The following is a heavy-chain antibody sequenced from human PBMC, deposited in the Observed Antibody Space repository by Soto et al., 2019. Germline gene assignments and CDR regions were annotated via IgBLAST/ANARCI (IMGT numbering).Heavy chain of an antibody. Sequence: EVQLVESGGGLVKPGGSLRLSCAASGFTFSSYSMNWVRKAPGKGLEWVSSISSSSSYIYYADSVKGRFTISRDNAKNSLYLQMNSLRAEDTAVYYCARGSGWELLMNWFDPWGQGTLVTVSS. CDR2: ISSSSSYI. CDR3: ARGSGWELLMNWFDP. J-gene: IGHJ5*02. CDR1: GFTFSSYS. V-gene: IGHV3-21*01. D-gene: IGHD1-26*01.